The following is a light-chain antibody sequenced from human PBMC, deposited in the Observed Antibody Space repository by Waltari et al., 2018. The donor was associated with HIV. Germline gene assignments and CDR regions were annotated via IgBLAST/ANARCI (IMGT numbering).Light chain of an antibody. CDR1: SSNIGAGYD. CDR2: GNS. Sequence: QSVLTQPPSVSGAPGQRVTISCTGSSSNIGAGYDVHWYQQLPGTAPKPLIYGNSNRPSGVPDRFSGSKSGTSASLAITGLQAEDEADYYCQSYDSSLSGWVFGGWTKLTVL. CDR3: QSYDSSLSGWV. V-gene: IGLV1-40*01. J-gene: IGLJ3*02.